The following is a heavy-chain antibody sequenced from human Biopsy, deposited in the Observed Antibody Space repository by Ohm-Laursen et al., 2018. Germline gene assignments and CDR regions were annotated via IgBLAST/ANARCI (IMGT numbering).Heavy chain of an antibody. D-gene: IGHD3-16*01. J-gene: IGHJ4*02. Sequence: ASVKVSCRGSGYIFTSFGVSWVRQAPGHGLEWMGWVSTYNGNTEYEQKFQGRVTMTTDTSANTAYMELRSLRSDDTAVYFCARVREGGLLDYWGQGILVTVSS. V-gene: IGHV1-18*01. CDR2: VSTYNGNT. CDR3: ARVREGGLLDY. CDR1: GYIFTSFG.